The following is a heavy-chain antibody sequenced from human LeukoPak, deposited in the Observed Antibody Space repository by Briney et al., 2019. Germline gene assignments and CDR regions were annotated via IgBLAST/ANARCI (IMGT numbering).Heavy chain of an antibody. CDR3: AKPRAMTTGVGRYFDL. D-gene: IGHD1-1*01. CDR1: GFTFTSYA. CDR2: ISGGGEDT. Sequence: GGALRLSCAASGFTFTSYAMSWIRQAPGKGLEWVSAISGGGEDTYYPDSVKGRFTISRDKSKNTLDLQMNSLRAEDTAIYYCAKPRAMTTGVGRYFDLWGRGTLVTVSS. V-gene: IGHV3-23*01. J-gene: IGHJ2*01.